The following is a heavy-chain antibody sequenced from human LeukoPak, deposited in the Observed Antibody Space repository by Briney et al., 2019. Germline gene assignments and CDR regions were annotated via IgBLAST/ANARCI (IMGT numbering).Heavy chain of an antibody. D-gene: IGHD2-2*01. J-gene: IGHJ4*02. CDR3: AKDSLRTVPKASFDY. V-gene: IGHV3-53*01. Sequence: GSLRLSCAASGFTVSSNYMNWVRQAPGKGLEWVSIIYSGGTTYYADSVKGRFTISRDNSKNTLFLQMNSLRAEDRAVYYCAKDSLRTVPKASFDYWGQGILVTVSS. CDR2: IYSGGTT. CDR1: GFTVSSNY.